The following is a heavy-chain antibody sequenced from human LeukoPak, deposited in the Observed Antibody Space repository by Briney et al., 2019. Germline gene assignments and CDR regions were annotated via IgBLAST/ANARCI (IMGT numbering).Heavy chain of an antibody. CDR1: DGSFSGYY. J-gene: IGHJ4*02. CDR2: INHSGST. D-gene: IGHD3-3*01. V-gene: IGHV4-34*01. Sequence: SETLSLICAVYDGSFSGYYWSWIRQPPGKGLERIGEINHSGSTNYNPSLKSRVTISLDTSKSQFSLKVRYVTAADTAAYYCARGLNDSWTGENYWGQGTLVTVSS. CDR3: ARGLNDSWTGENY.